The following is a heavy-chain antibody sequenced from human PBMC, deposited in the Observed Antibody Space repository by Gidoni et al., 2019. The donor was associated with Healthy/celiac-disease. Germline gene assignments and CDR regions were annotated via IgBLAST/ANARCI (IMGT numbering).Heavy chain of an antibody. CDR3: ARGHRKYSSSWVYYYYYYMDV. D-gene: IGHD6-13*01. CDR2: INSDGSST. J-gene: IGHJ6*03. V-gene: IGHV3-74*01. CDR1: GFPFSSYW. Sequence: EVQLVESGGGLVQPGGSLRLSCAASGFPFSSYWMHWARQAPGKGLVWVSRINSDGSSTSYADSVKGRFTISRDNAKNTLYLQMNSLRAEDTAVYYCARGHRKYSSSWVYYYYYYMDVWGKGTTVTVSS.